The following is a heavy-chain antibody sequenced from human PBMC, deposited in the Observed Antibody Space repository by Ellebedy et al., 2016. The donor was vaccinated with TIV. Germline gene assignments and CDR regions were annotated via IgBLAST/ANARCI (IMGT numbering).Heavy chain of an antibody. Sequence: PGGSLRLSCAVSGFTSRSSGMSWVRQAPGKGLEWVSGIVAGSDTTKYADSVQGRFTISRDNSKNTVLLQMNSLRAEDTAVYYCVKGTSSLDYWGQGTLVTVSS. J-gene: IGHJ4*02. CDR3: VKGTSSLDY. D-gene: IGHD2-2*01. V-gene: IGHV3-23*01. CDR1: GFTSRSSG. CDR2: IVAGSDTT.